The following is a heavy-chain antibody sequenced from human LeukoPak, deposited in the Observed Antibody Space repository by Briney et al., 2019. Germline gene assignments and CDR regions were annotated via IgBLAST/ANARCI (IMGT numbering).Heavy chain of an antibody. CDR2: IRYDGSNK. J-gene: IGHJ4*02. V-gene: IGHV3-30*02. Sequence: GGSLRLSCAASGFTFSSYGMHWVRQAPGKGLEWVAFIRYDGSNKYYADSVKGRFTISRDNAKNSLYLQMNSLRAEDTAVYYCARDFDTAMVISQDYWGQGTLVTVSS. CDR1: GFTFSSYG. CDR3: ARDFDTAMVISQDY. D-gene: IGHD5-18*01.